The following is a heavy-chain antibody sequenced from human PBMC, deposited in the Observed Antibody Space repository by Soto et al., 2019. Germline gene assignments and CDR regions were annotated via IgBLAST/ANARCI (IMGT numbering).Heavy chain of an antibody. D-gene: IGHD2-21*02. V-gene: IGHV6-1*01. Sequence: TQTLSLTCSISGEVVSSNSAAWNWIRKSPAKGLEWLGRTYYRSKWYNDYAVSVKSRITITPDTSKNQFSLQLNSVTPEDTAVYYCARDQAYCGGDCYKTPQWYFDLWGRGTLVTVSS. CDR1: GEVVSSNSAA. CDR3: ARDQAYCGGDCYKTPQWYFDL. J-gene: IGHJ2*01. CDR2: TYYRSKWYN.